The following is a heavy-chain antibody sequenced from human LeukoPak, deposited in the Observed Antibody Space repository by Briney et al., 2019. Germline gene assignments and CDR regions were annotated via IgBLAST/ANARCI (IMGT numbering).Heavy chain of an antibody. CDR1: GFTFTNHG. Sequence: GGSLRLSCAASGFTFTNHGFHWVRQAPGKGLEWVAFIRYDGSNKYYADSVKGRFTISRDNSKNTLYLQMNSLRAEDTAVYYCAKNIAAADSSGYYYYYMDVWGKGTTVTVSS. CDR3: AKNIAAADSSGYYYYYMDV. CDR2: IRYDGSNK. J-gene: IGHJ6*03. V-gene: IGHV3-30*02. D-gene: IGHD6-13*01.